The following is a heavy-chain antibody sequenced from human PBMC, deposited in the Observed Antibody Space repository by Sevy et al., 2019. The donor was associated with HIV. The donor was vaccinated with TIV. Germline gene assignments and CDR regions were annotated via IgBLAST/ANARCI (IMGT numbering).Heavy chain of an antibody. CDR1: GFTFSRFW. D-gene: IGHD5-12*01. CDR2: IKQDGSEK. J-gene: IGHJ6*02. Sequence: GGCLRLSCAASGFTFSRFWMSWVRQAPGKGLEWVANIKQDGSEKYYVDSVKGRFTISRDNAKKSLYLQMNSLRAEHTAVYYCARNRDDSSGFHMDVWGQGTTVTVSS. V-gene: IGHV3-7*01. CDR3: ARNRDDSSGFHMDV.